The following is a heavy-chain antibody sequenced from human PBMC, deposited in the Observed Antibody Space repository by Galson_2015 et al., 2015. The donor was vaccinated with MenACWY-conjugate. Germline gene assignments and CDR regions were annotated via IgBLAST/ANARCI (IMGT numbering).Heavy chain of an antibody. D-gene: IGHD5-24*01. CDR1: GFTFSSYG. J-gene: IGHJ4*02. V-gene: IGHV3-33*01. CDR3: ARSVEMATVGFDY. Sequence: SLRLSCAASGFTFSSYGMHWVRQAPGKGLEWVAVIWYDGSNNYYADSVKGRFTISRDNSKNTLYLQMNSLRAEDTAVYYCARSVEMATVGFDYWGQGTLVTVSS. CDR2: IWYDGSNN.